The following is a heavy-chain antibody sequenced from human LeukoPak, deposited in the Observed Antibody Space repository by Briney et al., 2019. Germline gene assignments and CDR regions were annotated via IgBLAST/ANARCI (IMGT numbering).Heavy chain of an antibody. D-gene: IGHD4-11*01. CDR1: GFTVSNNY. CDR3: ARAPTITTIFDC. CDR2: IYSGGST. J-gene: IGHJ4*02. Sequence: GGSLRLSCAASGFTVSNNYMSWVRQAPGKGLEWVSVIYSGGSTYYADSVKGRFTISRDNSRNTLYLQMNILRAEDTAVYYCARAPTITTIFDCWGQGTLVTVSS. V-gene: IGHV3-66*01.